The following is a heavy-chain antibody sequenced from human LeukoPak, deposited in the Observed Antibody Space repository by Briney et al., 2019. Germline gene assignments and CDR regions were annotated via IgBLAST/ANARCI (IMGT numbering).Heavy chain of an antibody. D-gene: IGHD3-9*01. CDR3: ARDGHGDGFLTGYSYFGMDV. V-gene: IGHV3-48*01. CDR1: GFTSSSYS. J-gene: IGHJ6*02. Sequence: PGGSLRLSCAASGFTSSSYSMNWVRQAPGKGLEWISYIGISSGNTKYADSVKGRFTISGDKAKNSLYLQMTSLRAEDTAVYFCARDGHGDGFLTGYSYFGMDVWGQGTTVTVSS. CDR2: IGISSGNT.